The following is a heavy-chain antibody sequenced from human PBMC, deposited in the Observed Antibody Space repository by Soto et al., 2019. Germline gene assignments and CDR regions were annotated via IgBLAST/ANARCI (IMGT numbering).Heavy chain of an antibody. V-gene: IGHV4-39*01. Sequence: KASETLSLTCTVSGGSISNNNYYWGWIRQPPGKGLEWIASIYYSGSTYHNPSLRSRVTMSVDTSKNQFSLKLTSVTAADTAVYSCARSSCTNGVCYLGYFDHWGQGTLVTVS. D-gene: IGHD2-8*01. CDR1: GGSISNNNYY. J-gene: IGHJ4*02. CDR3: ARSSCTNGVCYLGYFDH. CDR2: IYYSGST.